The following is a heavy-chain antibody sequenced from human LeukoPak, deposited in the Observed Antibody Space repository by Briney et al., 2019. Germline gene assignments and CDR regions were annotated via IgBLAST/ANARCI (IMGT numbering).Heavy chain of an antibody. V-gene: IGHV4-59*01. D-gene: IGHD3-22*01. Sequence: PSETLSLTCTVSGGSISSYYWSWIRQPPGKGLEWIGYIYYSGSTNYNPSLKSRVTISVDTSKNQFSLKLSSVTAADTAVYYCASFRGYLDYWGQGTLVTVSS. CDR1: GGSISSYY. CDR2: IYYSGST. J-gene: IGHJ4*02. CDR3: ASFRGYLDY.